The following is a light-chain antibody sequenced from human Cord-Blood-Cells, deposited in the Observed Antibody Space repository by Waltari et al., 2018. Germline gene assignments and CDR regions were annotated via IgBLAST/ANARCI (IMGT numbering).Light chain of an antibody. J-gene: IGLJ3*02. CDR2: SNN. CDR3: AAWDDSLSGWV. V-gene: IGLV1-47*01. CDR1: SSNIGSNY. Sequence: QSVLTQPPSASGTPGQRVTISCSGSSSNIGSNYVYWYQQLPGTAPKLLTYSNNQRPSGVPARFSGSKSGTSASLAISGLRSEDEADYYCAAWDDSLSGWVFGGGTKLTVL.